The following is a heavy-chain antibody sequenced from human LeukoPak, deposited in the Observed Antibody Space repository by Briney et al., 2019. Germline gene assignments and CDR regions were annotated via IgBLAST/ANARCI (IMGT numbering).Heavy chain of an antibody. D-gene: IGHD2-2*02. V-gene: IGHV4-30-4*01. CDR3: ARGSELEDGIVVVPAAIDFDY. J-gene: IGHJ4*02. CDR1: GGSISSGDYY. CDR2: IFYSGST. Sequence: SSETLSLTCTVSGGSISSGDYYWSWIRQPPGKGLEWIGYIFYSGSTYYNPSLKSRVTISVDTSKNQFSLKLSSVTAADTAVYYCARGSELEDGIVVVPAAIDFDYWGQGTLVTVSS.